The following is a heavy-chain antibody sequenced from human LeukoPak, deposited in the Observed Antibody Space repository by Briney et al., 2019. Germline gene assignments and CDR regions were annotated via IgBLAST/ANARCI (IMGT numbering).Heavy chain of an antibody. Sequence: SETLSLTCTVSGGSISSYYWGWIRPPAGKGLESIARIYTIGSTNYNPSLKSRVTMSVDTSKTQFSLKLRSVTAADTAVYDCARDRTTVITWGQGTLVTVSS. D-gene: IGHD4-17*01. CDR2: IYTIGST. CDR3: ARDRTTVIT. J-gene: IGHJ4*02. CDR1: GGSISSYY. V-gene: IGHV4-4*07.